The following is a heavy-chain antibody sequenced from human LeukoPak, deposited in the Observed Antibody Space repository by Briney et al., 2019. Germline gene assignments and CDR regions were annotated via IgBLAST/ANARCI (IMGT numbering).Heavy chain of an antibody. Sequence: GGSLRLSRAASGFTFDDYSLHWVRHAPRKGLEWVSGISWNSGSIGYADSVKGRFTISRDNALNSLYLEMNNLRAEDTAFYYCASPGSSLTGGPIWGQGSLVTVSS. J-gene: IGHJ4*02. D-gene: IGHD3-9*01. CDR2: ISWNSGSI. CDR3: ASPGSSLTGGPI. V-gene: IGHV3-9*01. CDR1: GFTFDDYS.